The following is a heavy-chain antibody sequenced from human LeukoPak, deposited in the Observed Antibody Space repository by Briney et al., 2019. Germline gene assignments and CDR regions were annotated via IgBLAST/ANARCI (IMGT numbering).Heavy chain of an antibody. CDR3: ARSVAALYYMDV. CDR2: ISGSGGST. D-gene: IGHD2-15*01. Sequence: GGSLRLSCAASGFTFSSYAMSWVRQAPGKGLEWVSAISGSGGSTYYADSVKGRFTISRDNSKNTPYLQMNSLRAEDTAVYYCARSVAALYYMDVWGKGTTVTVSS. V-gene: IGHV3-23*01. J-gene: IGHJ6*03. CDR1: GFTFSSYA.